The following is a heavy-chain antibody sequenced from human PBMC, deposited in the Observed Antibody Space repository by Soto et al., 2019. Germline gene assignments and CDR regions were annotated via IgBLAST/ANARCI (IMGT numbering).Heavy chain of an antibody. J-gene: IGHJ4*02. CDR2: INYSGST. D-gene: IGHD2-15*01. CDR1: GGSFANYY. CDR3: AGFVVPASRNSDFDY. V-gene: IGHV4-34*01. Sequence: PSETLSLTCAVYGGSFANYYWNWIRQPPGKGLEWIGEINYSGSTDYNPSLKSRVTISVDTSKNQFSLRLNSVTVADTAVYFCAGFVVPASRNSDFDYWGQGTLVTVSS.